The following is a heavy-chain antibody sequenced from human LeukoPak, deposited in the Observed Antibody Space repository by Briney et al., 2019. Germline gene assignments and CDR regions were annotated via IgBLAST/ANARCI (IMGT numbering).Heavy chain of an antibody. CDR1: GGSISSYY. J-gene: IGHJ6*03. V-gene: IGHV4-4*07. Sequence: SETLSLTCTVSGGSISSYYWSWIRQPAGKGLEWIGRIYTSGSTNYNPSLKSRVTMSVDTSKNQFSLKLSSVTAADTAVYYCARASLYYDRGGYYYYMDAWGKGTTVTVSS. CDR3: ARASLYYDRGGYYYYMDA. CDR2: IYTSGST. D-gene: IGHD3-22*01.